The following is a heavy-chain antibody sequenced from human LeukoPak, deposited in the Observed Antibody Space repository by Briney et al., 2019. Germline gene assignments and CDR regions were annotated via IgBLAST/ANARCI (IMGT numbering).Heavy chain of an antibody. V-gene: IGHV4-59*01. CDR3: ARDQGYAAY. CDR1: GGSINSYY. J-gene: IGHJ3*01. CDR2: INYSGST. D-gene: IGHD5-12*01. Sequence: TSETRSLTCTVSGGSINSYYWNWIRQPPGKGLEWIGYINYSGSTNYNPSLKSRVTISVDTSKNQFSLKLSSVTAADTAVYHCARDQGYAAYWGQGTMVTVSS.